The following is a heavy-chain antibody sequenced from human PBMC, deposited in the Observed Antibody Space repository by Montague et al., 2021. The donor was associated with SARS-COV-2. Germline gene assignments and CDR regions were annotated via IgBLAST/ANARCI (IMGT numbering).Heavy chain of an antibody. CDR2: ISSSSSYR. CDR3: ASGKYSRSWYFLYGMDV. Sequence: SLRLSCAASGFTFSSYSMNWVRQAPGKGLEWVSCISSSSSYRYYADSVKGRFTISRDNAKNLLYLQMNSLRAEDTAVYYCASGKYSRSWYFLYGMDVWGQGTTVTVSS. V-gene: IGHV3-21*06. D-gene: IGHD6-13*01. J-gene: IGHJ6*02. CDR1: GFTFSSYS.